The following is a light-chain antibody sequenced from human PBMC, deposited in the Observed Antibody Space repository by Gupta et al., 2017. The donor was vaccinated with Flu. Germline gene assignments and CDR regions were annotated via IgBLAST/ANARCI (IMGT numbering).Light chain of an antibody. Sequence: DIQMTQSPSSLSASVGDRVTITCRASQSISSYLNWYQQKPGKAPKLLIYAASSLQSGLPSRFSGSASGTDFTLTISMLPPEDFATYYCQQSDSTSYSFGQGTKMEIK. CDR3: QQSDSTSYS. CDR1: QSISSY. CDR2: AAS. J-gene: IGKJ2*03. V-gene: IGKV1-39*01.